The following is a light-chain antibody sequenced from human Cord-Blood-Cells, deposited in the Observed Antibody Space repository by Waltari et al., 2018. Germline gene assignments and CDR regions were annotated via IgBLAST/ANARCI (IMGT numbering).Light chain of an antibody. CDR3: QQYYSTPPT. V-gene: IGKV4-1*01. J-gene: IGKJ1*01. CDR2: WAS. CDR1: PSVLYSSNNKNY. Sequence: DILMTQSPDSLAVSLGERATINCKSSPSVLYSSNNKNYLAWYQQKPGQPPKPLIYWASTRESGVPDRFSGSGSGTDFTLTISSLQAEDVAVYYCQQYYSTPPTFGQGTKVEIK.